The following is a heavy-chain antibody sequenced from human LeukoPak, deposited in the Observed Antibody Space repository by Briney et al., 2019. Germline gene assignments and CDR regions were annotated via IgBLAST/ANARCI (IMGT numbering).Heavy chain of an antibody. Sequence: GASVKVSCKASGYTFTSYGINWVRQAPGQGLEWMGWINPNSGGTNYAQKFQGRVTMTRDTSISTAYTELSRLRSDDTAVYYCARNSEGQWLVRSSFDIWGQGTMVTVSS. CDR2: INPNSGGT. V-gene: IGHV1-2*02. CDR1: GYTFTSYG. D-gene: IGHD6-19*01. CDR3: ARNSEGQWLVRSSFDI. J-gene: IGHJ3*02.